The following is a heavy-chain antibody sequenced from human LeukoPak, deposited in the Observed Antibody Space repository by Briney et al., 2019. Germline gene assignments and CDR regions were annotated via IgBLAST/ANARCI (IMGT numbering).Heavy chain of an antibody. CDR2: IYTSGST. Sequence: PSQTLSLTRTVSGGSISSGSYYWSWIRQPAGKGLEWIGRIYTSGSTNYNPSLKSRVTISVDTSKNQFSLKLSSVTAADTAVYYCARGKYSSGWYSAFDIWGQGTMVTVSS. CDR3: ARGKYSSGWYSAFDI. J-gene: IGHJ3*02. CDR1: GGSISSGSYY. V-gene: IGHV4-61*02. D-gene: IGHD6-19*01.